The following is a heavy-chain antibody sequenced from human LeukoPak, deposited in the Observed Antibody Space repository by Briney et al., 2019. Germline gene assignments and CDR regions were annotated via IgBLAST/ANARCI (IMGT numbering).Heavy chain of an antibody. CDR2: ITSDGSST. CDR1: GFIFDITW. Sequence: GGSLRLSCAASGFIFDITWLHWVRQPPGKGLVWVARITSDGSSTTYAESVKGRFTISRDNAKNTLYLQMNSLRAEDTAVYYSARDWYHAIDYWGQGTLVTVSS. CDR3: ARDWYHAIDY. D-gene: IGHD2-2*01. J-gene: IGHJ4*02. V-gene: IGHV3-74*03.